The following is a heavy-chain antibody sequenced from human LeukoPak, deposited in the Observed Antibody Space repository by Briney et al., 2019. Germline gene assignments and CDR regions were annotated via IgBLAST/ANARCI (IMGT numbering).Heavy chain of an antibody. V-gene: IGHV1-2*04. CDR2: INPNSGGT. J-gene: IGHJ2*01. D-gene: IGHD4/OR15-4a*01. CDR3: ARTPMLLETWYFDL. CDR1: GYNFTGYY. Sequence: ASVNVSCKASGYNFTGYYMHWVRQAPGQGLEWMGWINPNSGGTNYAQKFQGWVTMTRDTSISTAYMELSRLRSDDTAVYYCARTPMLLETWYFDLWGRGTLVTVSS.